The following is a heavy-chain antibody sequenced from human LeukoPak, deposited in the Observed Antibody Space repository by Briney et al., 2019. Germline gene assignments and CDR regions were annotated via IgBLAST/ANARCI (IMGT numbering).Heavy chain of an antibody. CDR1: GGSISSGGYY. J-gene: IGHJ4*02. V-gene: IGHV4-31*03. D-gene: IGHD3-22*01. CDR2: IYYSGST. CDR3: ARGLDYYDSSGYYVYYFDY. Sequence: SETLSLTCTVSGGSISSGGYYWSWIRQHPGKGLEWIGYIYYSGSTYYNPSLKSRVTISVDTSKNQFSLKLSSVTAADTAVYYCARGLDYYDSSGYYVYYFDYWGQGTLVTVSS.